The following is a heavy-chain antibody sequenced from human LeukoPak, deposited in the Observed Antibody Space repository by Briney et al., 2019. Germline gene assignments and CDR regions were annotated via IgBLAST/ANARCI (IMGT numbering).Heavy chain of an antibody. J-gene: IGHJ4*02. V-gene: IGHV3-30*02. Sequence: HPGGSLRLSCAASGFTFSSYGMHWVRQAPGKGLEWVAFIRYDGSNKYYADSVKGRFNISRDNSKNTLYVQMNSLRAEDTAVYYCAKLSSIAAFVDYWGQGTLVTVSS. D-gene: IGHD6-6*01. CDR3: AKLSSIAAFVDY. CDR1: GFTFSSYG. CDR2: IRYDGSNK.